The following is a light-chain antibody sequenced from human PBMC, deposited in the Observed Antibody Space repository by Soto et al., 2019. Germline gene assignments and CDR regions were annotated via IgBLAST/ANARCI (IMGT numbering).Light chain of an antibody. Sequence: QSALTQPASVSGSPGQSITISCTGTSSDVGRYNYVSWYQQHPGKAPKLTIYDVSNRPSGVSSRFSGPKSGNTASLTISGLQAEDEADYYCSSFTSSSTYVFGTGTKLTVL. J-gene: IGLJ1*01. CDR1: SSDVGRYNY. CDR3: SSFTSSSTYV. CDR2: DVS. V-gene: IGLV2-14*01.